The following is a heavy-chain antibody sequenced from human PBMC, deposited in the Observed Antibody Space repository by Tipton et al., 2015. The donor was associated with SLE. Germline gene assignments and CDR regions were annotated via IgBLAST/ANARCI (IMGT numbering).Heavy chain of an antibody. D-gene: IGHD4-23*01. V-gene: IGHV4-39*01. Sequence: TLSLTCTVSGVSISSSSYYWAWIRQPPGKGLEWIGSVYYSGSTYYSPSLKSRVTISVDTSKNQFSLNLSSVTAADTAMYYCARRGRSTVVTPWFDPWGQGTLVTVSS. CDR2: VYYSGST. CDR1: GVSISSSSYY. J-gene: IGHJ5*02. CDR3: ARRGRSTVVTPWFDP.